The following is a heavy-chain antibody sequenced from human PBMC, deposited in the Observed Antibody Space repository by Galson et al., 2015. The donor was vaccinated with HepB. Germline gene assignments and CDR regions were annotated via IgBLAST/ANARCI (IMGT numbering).Heavy chain of an antibody. D-gene: IGHD1-7*01. J-gene: IGHJ6*02. CDR1: GGSISSGSYY. Sequence: TLSLTCTVSGGSISSGSYYWSWIRQPAGKGLEWIGRIYTSGGTNYNPSLKSRVTISVDTSKNQFSLKLSSVTAADTAVYYCASSLELPSLVYYYGMDVWGQGTTVTVSS. CDR2: IYTSGGT. V-gene: IGHV4-61*02. CDR3: ASSLELPSLVYYYGMDV.